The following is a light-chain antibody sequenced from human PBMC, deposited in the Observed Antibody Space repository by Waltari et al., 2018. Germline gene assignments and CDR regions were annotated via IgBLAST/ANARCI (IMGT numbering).Light chain of an antibody. CDR1: SSDVGAYDY. J-gene: IGLJ2*01. CDR3: SSYGGSNNFAV. CDR2: DVT. Sequence: QSALTQPPSASGSPGQSVTISCTGTSSDVGAYDYVSWYQQHPGKAPKFIIYDVTKRPSGVPDRFSGSKSGNTASLTVSGLRAEDEAHYYCSSYGGSNNFAVFGGGTKLTVL. V-gene: IGLV2-8*01.